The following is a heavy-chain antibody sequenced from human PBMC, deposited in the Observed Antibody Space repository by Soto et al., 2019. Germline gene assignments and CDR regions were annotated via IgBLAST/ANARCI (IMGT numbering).Heavy chain of an antibody. J-gene: IGHJ4*02. CDR3: ARDGPGIAVAGTALDY. D-gene: IGHD6-19*01. CDR1: GFTFSNYG. V-gene: IGHV3-33*01. Sequence: PGGSLRLSCAASGFTFSNYGMHWVRQAPGKGLEWVAAIWFDGSNTYYADSVKGRFTISRDNSKNTLYLQMNSLRAEDTAVYYCARDGPGIAVAGTALDYWGQGTRVTVSS. CDR2: IWFDGSNT.